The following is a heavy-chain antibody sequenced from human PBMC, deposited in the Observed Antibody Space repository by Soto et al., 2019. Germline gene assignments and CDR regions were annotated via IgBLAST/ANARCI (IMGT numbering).Heavy chain of an antibody. D-gene: IGHD6-19*01. CDR3: ARSVAVPGAHIDY. V-gene: IGHV4-59*01. J-gene: IGHJ4*02. Sequence: SETLSLTCSVSGGSISGSYRSWIRQSPGKGLEWLGYVYYTGSTNYSPSLRSRVSISVDTSKNEFSLRLSSVTAADTAVYFCARSVAVPGAHIDYWGQGTQVTVSS. CDR2: VYYTGST. CDR1: GGSISGSY.